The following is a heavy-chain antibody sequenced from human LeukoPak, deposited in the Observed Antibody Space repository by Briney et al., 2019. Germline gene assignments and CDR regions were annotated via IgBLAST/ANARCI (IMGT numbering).Heavy chain of an antibody. Sequence: GRSLRLSCAASGFTFSSYGMHWVRQAPGKGLEWVAVIWYDGSNKYYADSVKGRFTISRDNSRSTLCLQTNSLRVEDTAVYYCAKPVAGSSLGAFDIWGQGTMVTVSS. CDR2: IWYDGSNK. D-gene: IGHD6-19*01. CDR1: GFTFSSYG. J-gene: IGHJ3*02. CDR3: AKPVAGSSLGAFDI. V-gene: IGHV3-33*06.